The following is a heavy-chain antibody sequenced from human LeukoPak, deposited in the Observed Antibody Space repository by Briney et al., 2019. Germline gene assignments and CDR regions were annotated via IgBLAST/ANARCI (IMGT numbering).Heavy chain of an antibody. CDR1: GGSISSYY. D-gene: IGHD3-22*01. CDR2: IYYSGST. CDR3: ARDPGRDYYDSSGYDYYYYGMDV. Sequence: SETLSLTCTVSGGSISSYYWSWIRQPPGKGLEWIGYIYYSGSTNYNPSLKSRVTISVDTSKNQFSLKLSSVTAADTAVYYCARDPGRDYYDSSGYDYYYYGMDVWGQGTTVTVSS. V-gene: IGHV4-59*12. J-gene: IGHJ6*02.